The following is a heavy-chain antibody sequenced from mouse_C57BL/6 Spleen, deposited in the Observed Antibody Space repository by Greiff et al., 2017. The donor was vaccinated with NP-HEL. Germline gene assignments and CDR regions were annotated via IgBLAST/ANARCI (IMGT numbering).Heavy chain of an antibody. Sequence: EVKLMESGPGLVKPSQSLSLTCSVTGYSITSGYYWNWIRQFPGNKLEWMGYISYDGSNNYNPSLKNRISITRDTSKNQFFLKLNSVTTEDTATYYCARDPYYYGSSYELWGQGTTLTVSS. CDR1: GYSITSGYY. J-gene: IGHJ2*01. D-gene: IGHD1-1*01. CDR2: ISYDGSN. V-gene: IGHV3-6*01. CDR3: ARDPYYYGSSYEL.